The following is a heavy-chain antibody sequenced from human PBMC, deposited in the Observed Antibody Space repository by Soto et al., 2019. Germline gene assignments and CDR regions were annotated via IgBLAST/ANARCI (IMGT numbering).Heavy chain of an antibody. CDR3: ARIKRGYSYGSIIDY. Sequence: LETLSLTCTVSGGSIHSFYWSWIRQPPGKGLEWIGYVFYNGITTYNPSLQSRVTISVDTSKNHFSLKLRSMIAADTAIYFCARIKRGYSYGSIIDYWGRGTLVTVSS. J-gene: IGHJ4*02. CDR1: GGSIHSFY. CDR2: VFYNGIT. V-gene: IGHV4-59*12. D-gene: IGHD5-18*01.